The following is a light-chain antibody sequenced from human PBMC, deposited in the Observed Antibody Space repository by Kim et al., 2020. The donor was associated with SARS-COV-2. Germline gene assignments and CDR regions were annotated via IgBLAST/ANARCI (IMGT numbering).Light chain of an antibody. J-gene: IGKJ1*01. V-gene: IGKV1-8*01. Sequence: SPGDRVTFTGRSSQGFISYLAWYQQKPGKAPKLLIYAASTLQSGVPSRFSGSGSGTDFTLTISCLQSEDFATYYCQQYYSYPRTFGQGTKVDIK. CDR3: QQYYSYPRT. CDR1: QGFISY. CDR2: AAS.